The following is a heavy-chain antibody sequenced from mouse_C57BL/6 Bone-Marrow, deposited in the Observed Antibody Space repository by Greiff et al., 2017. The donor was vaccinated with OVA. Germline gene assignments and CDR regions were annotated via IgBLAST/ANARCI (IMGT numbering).Heavy chain of an antibody. Sequence: EVQGVESGGGLVQPKGSLKLSCAASGFSFNTYAMNWVRQAPGKGLEWVARIRSKSNNYATYYADSVKDRFTISRDDSESMLYLQMNNLKTEDTAMYYCVRQGLRRPAWFAYWGQGTLVTVSA. J-gene: IGHJ3*01. D-gene: IGHD1-2*01. CDR1: GFSFNTYA. CDR2: IRSKSNNYAT. V-gene: IGHV10-1*01. CDR3: VRQGLRRPAWFAY.